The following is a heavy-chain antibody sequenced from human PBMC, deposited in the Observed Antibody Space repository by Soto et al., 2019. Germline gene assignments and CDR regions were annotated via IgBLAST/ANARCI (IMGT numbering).Heavy chain of an antibody. CDR1: GYTFTSYG. CDR3: ARDVRATQIPLFDY. Sequence: VSVKVSCKASGYTFTSYGISWVRPAPGQGLEWMGWISAYNGNTNYAQKLQGRVTMTTDTSTSTAYMELRSLRSDDTAVYYCARDVRATQIPLFDYWGQGTLVTVSS. D-gene: IGHD1-26*01. J-gene: IGHJ4*02. V-gene: IGHV1-18*01. CDR2: ISAYNGNT.